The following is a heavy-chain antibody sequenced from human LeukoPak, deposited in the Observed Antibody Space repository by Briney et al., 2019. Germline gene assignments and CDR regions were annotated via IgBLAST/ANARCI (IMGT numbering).Heavy chain of an antibody. Sequence: GGSLRLSCAASGFTFSSCSMNWVRQAPGKGLEWVSSISSSSSYIYYADSVKGRFTISRDNAKNSLYLQMNSLRAEDTAVYYCARDRDSSGWYKEFDYWGQGTLVTVSS. CDR1: GFTFSSCS. CDR2: ISSSSSYI. CDR3: ARDRDSSGWYKEFDY. V-gene: IGHV3-21*01. J-gene: IGHJ4*02. D-gene: IGHD6-19*01.